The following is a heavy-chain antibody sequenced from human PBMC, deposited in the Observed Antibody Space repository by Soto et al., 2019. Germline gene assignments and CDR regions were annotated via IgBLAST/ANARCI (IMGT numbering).Heavy chain of an antibody. CDR2: INSDGSST. J-gene: IGHJ2*01. V-gene: IGHV3-74*01. Sequence: EVQLVESGGGLVQPGGSLRLSCAASGFTFSSYWMHWVRQAPGKGLVWVSRINSDGSSTSYADSVKGRFTISRDNAKKTLYLQMNRLRAEDTAVYYCARGGSLNWYFDLWGRGTLVTVSS. CDR3: ARGGSLNWYFDL. CDR1: GFTFSSYW. D-gene: IGHD1-26*01.